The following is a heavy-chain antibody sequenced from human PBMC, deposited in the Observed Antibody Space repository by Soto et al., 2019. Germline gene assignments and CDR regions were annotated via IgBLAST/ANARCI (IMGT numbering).Heavy chain of an antibody. Sequence: QVQLVQSGAEMRKPGSSLRVSCKASGGTFSDFAFSWVRQAPGQGLEWMGGIVPRVGSPNYAQKFGGRVTISADTSTSTVYMEVSSLRFDDTAGYFCARDRIQLRLGKYAFNGMDVWGQGTTITVSS. CDR2: IVPRVGSP. CDR3: ARDRIQLRLGKYAFNGMDV. J-gene: IGHJ6*02. V-gene: IGHV1-69*06. D-gene: IGHD3-16*01. CDR1: GGTFSDFA.